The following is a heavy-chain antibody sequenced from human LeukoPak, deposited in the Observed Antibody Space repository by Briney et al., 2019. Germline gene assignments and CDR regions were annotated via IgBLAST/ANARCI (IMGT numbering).Heavy chain of an antibody. Sequence: ASVKVPCKVSGYTLTELSMHWVRQAPGKGLEWMGGFDPEDGETIYAQKFQGRVTMTEDTSTDTAYMELSSLRSEDTAVYYCATLVGATKSNYYYYMDVWGKGTTVTVSS. J-gene: IGHJ6*03. CDR1: GYTLTELS. D-gene: IGHD1-26*01. V-gene: IGHV1-24*01. CDR3: ATLVGATKSNYYYYMDV. CDR2: FDPEDGET.